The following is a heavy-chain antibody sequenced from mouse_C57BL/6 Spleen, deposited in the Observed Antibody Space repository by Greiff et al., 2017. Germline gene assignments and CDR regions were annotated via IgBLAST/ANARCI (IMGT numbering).Heavy chain of an antibody. CDR2: INPNNGGT. V-gene: IGHV1-18*01. CDR3: ARGDYAPRGYFDV. CDR1: GYTFTDYN. J-gene: IGHJ1*03. Sequence: VQLQQSGPELVKPGASVKIPCKASGYTFTDYNMDWVKQSHGKSLEWIGDINPNNGGTIYNQKFKGKATLTVDKSSSTAYMELRSLTSEDTAVYYCARGDYAPRGYFDVWGTGTTVTVSS. D-gene: IGHD1-1*02.